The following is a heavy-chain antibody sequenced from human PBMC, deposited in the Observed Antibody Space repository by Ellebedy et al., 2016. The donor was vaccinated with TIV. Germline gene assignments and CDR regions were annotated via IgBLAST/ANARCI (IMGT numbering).Heavy chain of an antibody. Sequence: PGGSLRLSCAASGFSVYTKFMSWVRQAPGKGLEWVSCFYTGGNTYYADSVKDRFTISRDNSKNTVFLNMNSLRAEDTAVYYCAREGSGYASWGQGTLVTVSS. V-gene: IGHV3-66*01. J-gene: IGHJ5*02. CDR3: AREGSGYAS. D-gene: IGHD3-3*01. CDR1: GFSVYTKF. CDR2: FYTGGNT.